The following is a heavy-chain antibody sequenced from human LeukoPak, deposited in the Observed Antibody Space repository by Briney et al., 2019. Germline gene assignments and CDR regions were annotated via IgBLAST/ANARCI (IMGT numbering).Heavy chain of an antibody. CDR1: GFTLSCCA. CDR2: ISYDGSNK. V-gene: IGHV3-30*04. CDR3: ARDSKPPFYFDSSGYYPLGY. J-gene: IGHJ4*02. Sequence: QSGGSLRLSCAASGFTLSCCAMTWVRQAPGKGLEWVAVISYDGSNKYYADSVKGRFTISRDNSKNTLYLQMNSLRAEDTAVYYCARDSKPPFYFDSSGYYPLGYWGQGTLVTVSS. D-gene: IGHD3-22*01.